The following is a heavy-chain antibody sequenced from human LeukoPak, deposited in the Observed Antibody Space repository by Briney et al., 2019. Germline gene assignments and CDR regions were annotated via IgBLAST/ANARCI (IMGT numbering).Heavy chain of an antibody. Sequence: SETLPLTCTVSGGSISSSSYYWGWIRQPPGKGLEWIGSIYYSGSTYYNPSLKSRVTISVDTSKNQFSLKLSSVTAADTAVYYCARGVGATDYWGQGTLVTVSS. CDR1: GGSISSSSYY. CDR3: ARGVGATDY. V-gene: IGHV4-39*07. D-gene: IGHD1-26*01. CDR2: IYYSGST. J-gene: IGHJ4*02.